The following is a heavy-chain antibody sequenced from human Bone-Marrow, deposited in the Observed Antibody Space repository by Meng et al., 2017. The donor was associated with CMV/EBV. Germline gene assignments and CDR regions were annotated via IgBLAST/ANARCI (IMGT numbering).Heavy chain of an antibody. J-gene: IGHJ5*02. V-gene: IGHV1-69*04. D-gene: IGHD6-13*01. CDR1: GGTFSSYT. CDR3: AREQQLDKNWFDP. CDR2: IIPILGIA. Sequence: SVKVSCKASGGTFSSYTISWVRQAPGQGLEWMGRIIPILGIANYAQKFQGRVTITADKSTSTAYMELSSLRSEDTAVYYCAREQQLDKNWFDPWGQGTRVTGYS.